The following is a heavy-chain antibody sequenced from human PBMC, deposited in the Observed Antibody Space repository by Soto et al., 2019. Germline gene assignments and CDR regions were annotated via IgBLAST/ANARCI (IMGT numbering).Heavy chain of an antibody. Sequence: PSETLSLTCTVSGDSFGGYYWSWIRQPPGKGLEWIGYVYYSGSATYNPSLESRATISIDTSKSLFSLKLSSVTAADMAVYYCHRSVVVGPATTTYYYYGMDVWGPGDTVTVS. V-gene: IGHV4-59*01. CDR3: HRSVVVGPATTTYYYYGMDV. CDR1: GDSFGGYY. CDR2: VYYSGSA. J-gene: IGHJ6*02. D-gene: IGHD3-22*01.